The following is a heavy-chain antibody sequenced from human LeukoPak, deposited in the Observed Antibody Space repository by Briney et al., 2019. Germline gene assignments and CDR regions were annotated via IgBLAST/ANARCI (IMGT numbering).Heavy chain of an antibody. CDR3: ARGRFIAGTTAYYFDY. V-gene: IGHV3-7*03. J-gene: IGHJ4*02. Sequence: PGGSLRLSCSASGFTFSNYAMHWVRQAPGKGLEWVANINQGEGEKYYVDSVKGRFTISRDNAKKSLFLQMNSLRAEDTAVYYCARGRFIAGTTAYYFDYWGQGTLVTVSS. D-gene: IGHD1-26*01. CDR2: INQGEGEK. CDR1: GFTFSNYA.